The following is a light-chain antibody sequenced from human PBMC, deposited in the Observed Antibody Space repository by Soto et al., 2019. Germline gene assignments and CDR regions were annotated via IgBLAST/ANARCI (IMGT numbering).Light chain of an antibody. V-gene: IGKV3-15*01. J-gene: IGKJ2*01. Sequence: EIVMTQSPATLSVSPGERATLSCRASQSVSSKLAWFQQKPGQAPSLLIYGVSTRATGVPVRFSGSGSGTEFTLTINSLQSEDFAVYYCQQYNSWPHTFGQGTKVDSK. CDR2: GVS. CDR3: QQYNSWPHT. CDR1: QSVSSK.